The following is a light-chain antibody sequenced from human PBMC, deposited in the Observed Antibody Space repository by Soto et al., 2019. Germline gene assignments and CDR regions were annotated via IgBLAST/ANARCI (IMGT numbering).Light chain of an antibody. J-gene: IGKJ5*01. CDR3: QQYGSSPRT. V-gene: IGKV3-20*01. CDR2: DAS. Sequence: EFVLRQSPGTLSLSPGERATLSFGARQTVRNNYLAWYQQKPCQATRLLIYDASSRATGIPDRFSGGGSGTDFPLTITRLEPEDFAVYYCQQYGSSPRTFGQGTRLEIK. CDR1: QTVRNNY.